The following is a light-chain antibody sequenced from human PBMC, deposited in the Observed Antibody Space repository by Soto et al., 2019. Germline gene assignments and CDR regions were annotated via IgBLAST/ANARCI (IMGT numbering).Light chain of an antibody. J-gene: IGKJ2*01. Sequence: EIVLTQSPGTLSLSPGERATLSCRASQSVSSSYLAWYQQQPGQTPRLLIYGASSRATGIPDRFGGSGSGTDFTLTSSRLEPDDFAVYYCHQYGSLYTFGQVTKLQIK. CDR2: GAS. CDR1: QSVSSSY. CDR3: HQYGSLYT. V-gene: IGKV3-20*01.